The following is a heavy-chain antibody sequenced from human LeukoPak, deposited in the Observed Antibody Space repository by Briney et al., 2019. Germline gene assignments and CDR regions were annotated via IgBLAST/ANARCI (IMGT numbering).Heavy chain of an antibody. CDR2: ISYDGSNK. Sequence: GGSLRLSCAASGFTFSSYAMHWVRQAPGKGLEWVAVISYDGSNKYYADSVKGRFTISRDNSKNTLYLQMNSLRAEDTAVYYCARDADDFWSGYNDYWGQGTLVTVSS. J-gene: IGHJ4*02. D-gene: IGHD3-3*01. CDR3: ARDADDFWSGYNDY. CDR1: GFTFSSYA. V-gene: IGHV3-30*04.